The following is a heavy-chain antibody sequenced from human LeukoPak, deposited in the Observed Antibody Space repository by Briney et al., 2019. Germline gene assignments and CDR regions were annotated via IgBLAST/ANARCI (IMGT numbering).Heavy chain of an antibody. V-gene: IGHV1-2*02. D-gene: IGHD2-2*01. CDR1: GYTFTGYY. J-gene: IGHJ4*02. CDR2: INPNSGGT. CDR3: ASLVVVPAATGDYFDY. Sequence: ASVKVSCKASGYTFTGYYMHCVRQAPGQGLEWMGWINPNSGGTNYAQKFQGRVTMTRDTSISTAYMELSRLRSDDTAVYYCASLVVVPAATGDYFDYWGQGTLVTVSS.